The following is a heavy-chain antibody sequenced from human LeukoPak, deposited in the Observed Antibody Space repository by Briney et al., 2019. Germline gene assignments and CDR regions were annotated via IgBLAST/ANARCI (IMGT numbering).Heavy chain of an antibody. J-gene: IGHJ4*02. CDR1: GGSISSSSYY. D-gene: IGHD2-15*01. V-gene: IGHV4-39*07. Sequence: SETLSLTCTVSGGSISSSSYYWGWIRQPPGKGLEWIGSIYYSGSTYYNPSLKSRVTISVDTSKNQFSLKLSSVTAADTAVYYCARQPMNYCSGGSCYYYFDYWGQGTLVTVSS. CDR2: IYYSGST. CDR3: ARQPMNYCSGGSCYYYFDY.